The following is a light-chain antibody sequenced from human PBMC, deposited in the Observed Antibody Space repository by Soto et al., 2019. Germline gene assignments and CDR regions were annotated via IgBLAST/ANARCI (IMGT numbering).Light chain of an antibody. V-gene: IGKV3-11*01. CDR2: DAS. Sequence: EIVLTQSPATLSLSPGERATLSCRASQSVSSYLAWYQQKPGQAPRLLIYDASNRATGIPARFSGSGSGTDFTLTISSREPEDCAVYCCQQRSNWPWTFGQGTKVGIK. J-gene: IGKJ1*01. CDR1: QSVSSY. CDR3: QQRSNWPWT.